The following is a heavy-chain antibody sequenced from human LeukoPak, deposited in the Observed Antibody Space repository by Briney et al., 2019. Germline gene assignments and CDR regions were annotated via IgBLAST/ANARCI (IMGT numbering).Heavy chain of an antibody. J-gene: IGHJ4*02. D-gene: IGHD3-16*01. V-gene: IGHV3-74*01. CDR1: GFTFSTYY. CDR3: ARYRAYTLDY. CDR2: ITSDGSST. Sequence: GGSLRLSCAASGFTFSTYYMHWVRQAPGKGLVWVSHITSDGSSTNYADSVKGRFTISRDNAKNMLYLQMNNLRVEDTAVYYCARYRAYTLDYWGQGTLVTVSS.